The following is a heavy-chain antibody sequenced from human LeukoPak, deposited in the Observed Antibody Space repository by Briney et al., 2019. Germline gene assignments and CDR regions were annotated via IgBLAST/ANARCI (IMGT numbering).Heavy chain of an antibody. CDR3: ARGLGAASTGVFDI. J-gene: IGHJ3*02. V-gene: IGHV3-23*01. Sequence: GGSLRLSCAASGFTFSSYAMSWVRQAPGKGPEWVSAISGSGGSTYYADSVKGRFTISRDNAKNSLYLQMNSLRPEDTAVYYCARGLGAASTGVFDIWGQGTMVTVSS. D-gene: IGHD3-10*01. CDR1: GFTFSSYA. CDR2: ISGSGGST.